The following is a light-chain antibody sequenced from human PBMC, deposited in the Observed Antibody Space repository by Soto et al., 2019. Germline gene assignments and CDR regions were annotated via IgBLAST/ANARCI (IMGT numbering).Light chain of an antibody. CDR1: QSVSNNY. CDR2: GAS. V-gene: IGKV3-20*01. CDR3: QQYGSSVT. J-gene: IGKJ1*01. Sequence: EIVLTQSPGTLSLSPGERATLSCRASQSVSNNYLAWYQQKPGQAPRLLIYGASSRATGIPDRFSGSGSGTDIILTISRLEPEDFAVYYCQQYGSSVTFGQGTKVEIK.